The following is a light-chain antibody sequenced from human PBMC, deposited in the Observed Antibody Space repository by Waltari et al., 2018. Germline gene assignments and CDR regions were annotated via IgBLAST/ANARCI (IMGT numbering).Light chain of an antibody. CDR3: NSHSTTTPVV. J-gene: IGLJ2*01. V-gene: IGLV2-14*03. CDR1: STYVGSYNY. CDR2: DVT. Sequence: QSALTQPASVSGSPGQSIPIPCTGTSTYVGSYNYVSWSQQYPGKAPQLIIYDVTQRPSGISTRFSGSKSGNTASLTISGLQAEDEADYFCNSHSTTTPVVFGGGTKVTVL.